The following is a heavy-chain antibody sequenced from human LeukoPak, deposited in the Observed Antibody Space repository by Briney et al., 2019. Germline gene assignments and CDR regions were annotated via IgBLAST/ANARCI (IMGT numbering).Heavy chain of an antibody. V-gene: IGHV3-11*01. Sequence: GGSLRLSCEASGFSFSAYQMSWIRQAPGKGREWVSYIGGSDNTMSYADSVKGRFTISRDNAKNSLYLQMNSLRAEDTAVYYCARDIQYIGSTYYFDLWGQGTLVTVSS. CDR1: GFSFSAYQ. CDR3: ARDIQYIGSTYYFDL. CDR2: IGGSDNTM. D-gene: IGHD1-26*01. J-gene: IGHJ4*02.